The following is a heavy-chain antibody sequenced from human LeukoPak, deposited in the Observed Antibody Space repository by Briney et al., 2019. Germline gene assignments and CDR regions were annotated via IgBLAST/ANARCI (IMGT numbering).Heavy chain of an antibody. CDR1: GFTFSSYA. CDR2: ISGSGGST. V-gene: IGHV3-23*01. D-gene: IGHD6-13*01. J-gene: IGHJ4*02. CDR3: GRFGYEAAVDL. Sequence: TGGSLRLSCAASGFTFSSYAMSWVRQAPGKGLEWVSAISGSGGSTSYADSVRGRFTISRDNSKNTLYLQMNSLRAEDTALYYCGRFGYEAAVDLWGRGTLVTVSS.